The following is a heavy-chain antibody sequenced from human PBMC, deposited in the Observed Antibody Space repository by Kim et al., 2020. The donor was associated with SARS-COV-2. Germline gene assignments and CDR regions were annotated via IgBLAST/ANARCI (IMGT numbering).Heavy chain of an antibody. D-gene: IGHD3-22*01. V-gene: IGHV4-59*01. CDR1: GGSISSYY. Sequence: SETLSLTCTVSGGSISSYYWSWIRQPPGKGLEWIGYIYYSGSTNYNPSLKSRVTISVDTSKNQFSLKLSSVTAADTAVYYCARERGYDSSGLDYWGQGTLVTVSS. J-gene: IGHJ4*02. CDR3: ARERGYDSSGLDY. CDR2: IYYSGST.